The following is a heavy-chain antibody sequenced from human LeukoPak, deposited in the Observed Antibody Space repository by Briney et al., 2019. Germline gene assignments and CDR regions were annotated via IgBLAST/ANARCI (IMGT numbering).Heavy chain of an antibody. CDR2: IIPIFGTA. Sequence: ASVKVSCKASGGTFSSYAISWVRQAPGQGLEWMGGIIPIFGTANYAQKFQGRVTITADESTSTAYMELSSLRSEDTAVYYCASGPYYYDSSGYYYLPDYWGQGTLVTVSS. CDR3: ASGPYYYDSSGYYYLPDY. V-gene: IGHV1-69*13. D-gene: IGHD3-22*01. J-gene: IGHJ4*02. CDR1: GGTFSSYA.